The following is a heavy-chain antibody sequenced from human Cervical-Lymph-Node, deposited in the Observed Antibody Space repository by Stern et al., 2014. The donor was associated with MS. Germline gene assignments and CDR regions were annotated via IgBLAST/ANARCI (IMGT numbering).Heavy chain of an antibody. CDR2: INAGSGNK. D-gene: IGHD3-3*01. J-gene: IGHJ6*02. V-gene: IGHV1-3*01. CDR1: GYTFSNNA. Sequence: QLVQSGAEVKKPGASVKVSCKASGYTFSNNAINWVRQAPGQSLEWMGWINAGSGNKKYSQKFQGRVSITRDTSASTAYMELSSLRSEDTAVYYCARARRTIFGVVPKSGMDVWGQGTTVTVSS. CDR3: ARARRTIFGVVPKSGMDV.